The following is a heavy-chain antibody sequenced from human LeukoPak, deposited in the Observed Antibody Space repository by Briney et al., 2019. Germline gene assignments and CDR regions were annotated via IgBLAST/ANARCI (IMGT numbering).Heavy chain of an antibody. CDR3: AKDDFWSGYYGEYYFDY. V-gene: IGHV3-48*01. CDR2: ISSSSSTI. CDR1: GFTFSSYS. Sequence: GGSLRLSRAASGFTFSSYSMNWVRQAPGRGLEWVSYISSSSSTIYYADSVKGRFTISRDNSKNTLYLQMNSLRAEDTAVYYCAKDDFWSGYYGEYYFDYWGQGTLVTVSS. D-gene: IGHD3-3*01. J-gene: IGHJ4*02.